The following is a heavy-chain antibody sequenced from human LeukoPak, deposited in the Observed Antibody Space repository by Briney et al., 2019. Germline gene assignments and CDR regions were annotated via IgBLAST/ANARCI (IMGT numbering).Heavy chain of an antibody. V-gene: IGHV3-74*01. CDR1: GFTFSSYW. CDR3: AREGSGYCSGSIDY. CDR2: INGDGSST. D-gene: IGHD6-19*01. Sequence: PGGSLRLSCAASGFTFSSYWMHWVRQAPGKGLVWVSRINGDGSSTDYAESVKGRLTISRDNAKNALYLQMNSLRAEDTAVYHCAREGSGYCSGSIDYWGQGTLVTVTS. J-gene: IGHJ4*02.